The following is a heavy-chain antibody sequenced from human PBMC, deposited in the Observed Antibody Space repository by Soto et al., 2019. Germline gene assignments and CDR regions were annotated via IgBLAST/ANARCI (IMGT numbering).Heavy chain of an antibody. CDR3: ARLRGDGAALRALWFEP. J-gene: IGHJ5*02. CDR2: IYPYDYDT. D-gene: IGHD3-10*01. Sequence: PGESLKISCKASGYRFNSHWIAWVRQMPGKGLEWMGVIYPYDYDTRYTPSFQGQVTISADRSINTAYLQWDSLKASDTAMYYCARLRGDGAALRALWFEPWGQGTLVSVTS. CDR1: GYRFNSHW. V-gene: IGHV5-51*01.